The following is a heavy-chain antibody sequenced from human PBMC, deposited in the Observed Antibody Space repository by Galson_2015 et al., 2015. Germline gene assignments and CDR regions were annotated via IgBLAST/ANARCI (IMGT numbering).Heavy chain of an antibody. CDR3: ARDEMGLRWGSLGY. CDR2: INPNSGGT. Sequence: PVKVSCKASGYTFTGYYMHWVRQAPGQGLEWMGRINPNSGGTNYAQKFQGRVTMTRDTSISTAYMELSRLRSDDTAVYYCARDEMGLRWGSLGYWGQGTLVTVSS. V-gene: IGHV1-2*06. CDR1: GYTFTGYY. D-gene: IGHD4-23*01. J-gene: IGHJ4*02.